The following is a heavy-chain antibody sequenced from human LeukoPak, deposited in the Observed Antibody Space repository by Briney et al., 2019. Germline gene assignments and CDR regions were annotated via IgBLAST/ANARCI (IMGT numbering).Heavy chain of an antibody. V-gene: IGHV3-30*03. CDR2: ISYDGSNK. Sequence: GGSLRLSCAASGFTFSSYGMHWVRQAPGKGLEWVAVISYDGSNKYYADSVKGRFTISRDNSKNTLYLQMNSLRAEDTAVYYCASLPGPGPIAVAAPFDYWGQGTLVTVSS. J-gene: IGHJ4*02. D-gene: IGHD6-19*01. CDR1: GFTFSSYG. CDR3: ASLPGPGPIAVAAPFDY.